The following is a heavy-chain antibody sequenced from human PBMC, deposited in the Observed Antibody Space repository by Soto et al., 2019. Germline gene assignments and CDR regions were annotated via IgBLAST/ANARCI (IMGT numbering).Heavy chain of an antibody. CDR1: GYTFTTYD. D-gene: IGHD2-8*01. Sequence: QVQLVQSGAEVKKSGASVKVSCKASGYTFTTYDISWVRQAPGQGLEWMGWISAFNGNTNYAQKHQGRGTMTTDTSTSTAYMELRSLRSDDTAVYYCARAVSHFYHYYYMDVWGKGTTVTVSS. J-gene: IGHJ6*03. CDR3: ARAVSHFYHYYYMDV. CDR2: ISAFNGNT. V-gene: IGHV1-18*01.